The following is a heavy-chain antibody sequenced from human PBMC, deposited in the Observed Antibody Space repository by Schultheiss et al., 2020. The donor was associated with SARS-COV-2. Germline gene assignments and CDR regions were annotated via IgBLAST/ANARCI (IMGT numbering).Heavy chain of an antibody. J-gene: IGHJ6*02. CDR1: GFTFSSYV. Sequence: GGSLRLSCGASGFTFSSYVMSWVRQAPGKGLEWVSTISDSGGSTYYADSVKGRFTISRDNSKNTLYLQMNSLRAEDTAVYYCAKRPLRYFDVWGQGTTVTVSS. D-gene: IGHD3-9*01. CDR2: ISDSGGST. V-gene: IGHV3-23*01. CDR3: AKRPLRYFDV.